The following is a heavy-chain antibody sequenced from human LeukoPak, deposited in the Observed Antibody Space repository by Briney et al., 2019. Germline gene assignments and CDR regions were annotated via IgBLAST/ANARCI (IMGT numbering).Heavy chain of an antibody. CDR2: INPNSGGT. CDR3: ARGASGSFLFDV. Sequence: ASVKVSCKASGYTFTGHYMHWVRQAPGQGIEWMGWINPNSGGTNYAQKFQGWVTMTRDTSISTAYMELSRLRSDDTAVYYCARGASGSFLFDVWGKGTTVTVSS. CDR1: GYTFTGHY. J-gene: IGHJ6*04. D-gene: IGHD3-10*01. V-gene: IGHV1-2*04.